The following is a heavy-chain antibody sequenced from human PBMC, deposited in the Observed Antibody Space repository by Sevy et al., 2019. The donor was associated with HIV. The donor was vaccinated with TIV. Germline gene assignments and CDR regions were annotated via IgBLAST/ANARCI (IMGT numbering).Heavy chain of an antibody. D-gene: IGHD6-19*01. J-gene: IGHJ4*01. CDR2: ISSDSGYI. V-gene: IGHV3-21*01. CDR3: ARDGKVPVPGLYYFDY. CDR1: GLTFSNNN. Sequence: GGSLRLSCAASGLTFSNNNMNWVHQAPGKGLEWVSFISSDSGYIYYADSVKGRFSISRDNAKNSLYLQMNSLRAEDTAVYYCARDGKVPVPGLYYFDYWGHGTLVTVSS.